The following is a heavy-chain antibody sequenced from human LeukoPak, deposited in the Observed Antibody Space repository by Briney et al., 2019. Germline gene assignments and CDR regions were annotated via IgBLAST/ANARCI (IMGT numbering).Heavy chain of an antibody. CDR3: ARTANIGSPYYYYYYMDV. D-gene: IGHD2/OR15-2a*01. Sequence: SQTLSLTCAISGDSVSSNSAAWNWIRQSPSRGLEWLGRTYYRSKWYNDYAVSVKSRITINPDTSKNQFSLQLNSVTPEDTAVYYRARTANIGSPYYYYYYMDVWGKGTTVTVSS. J-gene: IGHJ6*03. CDR2: TYYRSKWYN. V-gene: IGHV6-1*01. CDR1: GDSVSSNSAA.